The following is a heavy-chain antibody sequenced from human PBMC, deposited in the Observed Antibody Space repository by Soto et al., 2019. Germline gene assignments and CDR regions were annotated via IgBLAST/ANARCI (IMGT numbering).Heavy chain of an antibody. CDR2: IWYDGSNK. CDR3: ARLYTWIMDY. Sequence: QVQLVESGGGVVQPGRSLRLSCAASGFNFRNYSMHWVRQAPGKGLEWLAIIWYDGSNKYYADSVKGRFTISRDNSKDTLYLQMNNLRDEDTAVYYCARLYTWIMDYWGQGTLVTVSS. J-gene: IGHJ4*02. CDR1: GFNFRNYS. D-gene: IGHD1-1*01. V-gene: IGHV3-33*01.